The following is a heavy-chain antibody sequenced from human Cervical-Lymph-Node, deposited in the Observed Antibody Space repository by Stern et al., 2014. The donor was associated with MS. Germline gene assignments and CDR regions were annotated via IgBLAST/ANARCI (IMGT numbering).Heavy chain of an antibody. D-gene: IGHD5-24*01. V-gene: IGHV5-51*01. CDR2: IYPGDSDT. J-gene: IGHJ4*02. CDR3: AFTALKGWLQPPFDY. CDR1: GYSFTSYW. Sequence: EVQLVESGAEVKKPGESLKISCKGSGYSFTSYWIGWGRQMPGKGLAWMGIIYPGDSDTRYSPSFQGQVTISADKSISTAYLQWSSLKASDTAMYYCAFTALKGWLQPPFDYWGQGTLVTVSS.